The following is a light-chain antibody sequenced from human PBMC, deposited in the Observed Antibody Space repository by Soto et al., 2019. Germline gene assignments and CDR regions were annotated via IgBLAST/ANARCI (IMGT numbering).Light chain of an antibody. J-gene: IGLJ2*01. CDR3: TSYTTSSTLV. V-gene: IGLV2-14*01. CDR1: SSDIGTYNS. Sequence: QSALTQPASVSGSPGQSITISCTGTSSDIGTYNSVSWYQQHAGKVPKLMIYDVTNRPSGVSDRFSGSQSGNTASLTISGLQAEDEADYYCTSYTTSSTLVFGGGTKLTVL. CDR2: DVT.